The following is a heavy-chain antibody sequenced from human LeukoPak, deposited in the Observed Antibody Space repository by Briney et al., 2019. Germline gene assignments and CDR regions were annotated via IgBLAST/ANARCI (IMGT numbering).Heavy chain of an antibody. V-gene: IGHV1-24*01. D-gene: IGHD2-2*01. CDR2: FDPEDGET. CDR3: ATGGYCSSTSCFHYYYYMDV. Sequence: GASVKVSCKVSGYTLTELSVHWVRQAPGKGLEGMGGFDPEDGETIYAQKFQGRVTMTEDTSTDTAYMELSSLRSEDTAVYYCATGGYCSSTSCFHYYYYMDVWGKGTMVTVSS. CDR1: GYTLTELS. J-gene: IGHJ6*03.